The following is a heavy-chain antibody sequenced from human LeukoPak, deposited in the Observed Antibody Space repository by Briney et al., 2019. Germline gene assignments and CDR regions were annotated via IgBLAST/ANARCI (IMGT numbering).Heavy chain of an antibody. V-gene: IGHV3-11*01. Sequence: PGGSLRLSCAASGFTFSDYYMSWIRQAPGKGLEWVSYISSSGSTIYYADSVKGRFTTSRDNAKNSLYLQMNSLRAEDTAVYYCARDAPYYDFWSGYPSSIDYWGQGTLVTVSS. CDR3: ARDAPYYDFWSGYPSSIDY. D-gene: IGHD3-3*01. CDR2: ISSSGSTI. CDR1: GFTFSDYY. J-gene: IGHJ4*02.